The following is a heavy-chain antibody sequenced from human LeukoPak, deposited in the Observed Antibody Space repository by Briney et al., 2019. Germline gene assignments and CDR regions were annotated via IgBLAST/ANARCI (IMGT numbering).Heavy chain of an antibody. V-gene: IGHV3-30-3*01. D-gene: IGHD3-10*01. CDR1: GFTFSSYA. CDR2: ISYDGSNE. Sequence: GGSLRLSCAASGFTFSSYAMHWVRQAPGKGLEWVAVISYDGSNEYYADSVKGRFTISRDNSKNTLSLQMNTLRPEDTAVYYCARPIDNGSGSYYFDYWGQGTLVTVTS. CDR3: ARPIDNGSGSYYFDY. J-gene: IGHJ4*02.